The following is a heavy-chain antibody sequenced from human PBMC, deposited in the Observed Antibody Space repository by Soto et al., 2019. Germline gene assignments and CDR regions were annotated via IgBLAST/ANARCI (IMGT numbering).Heavy chain of an antibody. CDR1: GFNFSSYA. V-gene: IGHV3-30-3*01. D-gene: IGHD3-10*01. CDR2: ISYDGSNK. J-gene: IGHJ4*02. Sequence: QVQLVESGGGVVQPGRSLRLSCAASGFNFSSYAMHWVRQAPGKGLEWVAVISYDGSNKYYAASVKGRFTISRDNSKNTLYLQMNSLRAEDTAVYYCARGITMVRGVIIPNEYFAYWGQGTLVTVSS. CDR3: ARGITMVRGVIIPNEYFAY.